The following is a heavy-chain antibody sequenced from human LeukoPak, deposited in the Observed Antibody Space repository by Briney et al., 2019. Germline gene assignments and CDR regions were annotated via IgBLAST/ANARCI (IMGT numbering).Heavy chain of an antibody. J-gene: IGHJ6*02. CDR2: IWYDGSNK. Sequence: GGSLRLSCAASGFTFSSYGMHWVRQAPGKGLEWVAVIWYDGSNKYYADSVKGRFTISRDNSKNTLYLQMNSLRAEDTAVYYCARDRGTTVVKFPIDYYYGMDVWGQGTTVTVSS. CDR3: ARDRGTTVVKFPIDYYYGMDV. CDR1: GFTFSSYG. V-gene: IGHV3-33*01. D-gene: IGHD4-23*01.